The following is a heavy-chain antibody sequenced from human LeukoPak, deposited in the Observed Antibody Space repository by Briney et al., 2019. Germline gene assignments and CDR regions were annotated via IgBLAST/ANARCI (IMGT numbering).Heavy chain of an antibody. CDR3: AKDARRTFGLSSGLYRGSYYFDY. J-gene: IGHJ4*02. CDR2: ISSSSSYI. D-gene: IGHD6-19*01. V-gene: IGHV3-21*01. CDR1: GFTVSNYA. Sequence: GSLRLSCEGSGFTVSNYAMNWVRQAPGEGLAWVASISSSSSYIYYADSVKGRFTISRDNSKNTLFLQMNSLRPEDTAVYYCAKDARRTFGLSSGLYRGSYYFDYWGQGTLVTVSS.